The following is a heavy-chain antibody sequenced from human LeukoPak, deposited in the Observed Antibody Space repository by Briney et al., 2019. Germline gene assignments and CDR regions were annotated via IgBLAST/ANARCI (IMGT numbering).Heavy chain of an antibody. CDR2: IYYSGST. V-gene: IGHV4-31*03. CDR1: GGSISSGGYY. CDR3: ARDRFYQLRDDAFDI. J-gene: IGHJ3*02. D-gene: IGHD2-2*01. Sequence: SETLSLTCTVSGGSISSGGYYWSWIRQHPGKGLEWIGYIYYSGSTYYNPSLKSRVTISVDTSKNQFSLKLSSATAADTAVYYCARDRFYQLRDDAFDIWGQGTMVTVSS.